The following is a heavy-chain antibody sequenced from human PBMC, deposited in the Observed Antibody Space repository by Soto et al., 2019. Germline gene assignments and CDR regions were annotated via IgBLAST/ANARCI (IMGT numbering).Heavy chain of an antibody. CDR2: IYHTGST. J-gene: IGHJ3*02. CDR1: GASISSTYW. D-gene: IGHD3-16*02. Sequence: QVQLQESGPGLVKPSETLSLTCSVSGASISSTYWWSWVRQPPGKGLEWIGEIYHTGSTNYNPSLKNRVTISVDKSQNQFSLQMSSVTAADTAVYYCVNNRWAEAFDIWGQGTLVTVSS. CDR3: VNNRWAEAFDI. V-gene: IGHV4-4*02.